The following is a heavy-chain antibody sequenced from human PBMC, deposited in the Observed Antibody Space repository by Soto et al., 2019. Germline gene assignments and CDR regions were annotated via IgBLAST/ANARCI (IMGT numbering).Heavy chain of an antibody. CDR1: GYTFTSYA. D-gene: IGHD3-10*01. V-gene: IGHV1-3*01. J-gene: IGHJ6*02. Sequence: ASVKVSCKASGYTFTSYAMHWVRQAPGQRLEWMGWINAGNCNTKYSQKFQGRVTITRDTSASTAYMELSSLRSEDTAVYYCARAPGNYYGSGSYYYYYGMDVWGQGTTVTVSS. CDR2: INAGNCNT. CDR3: ARAPGNYYGSGSYYYYYGMDV.